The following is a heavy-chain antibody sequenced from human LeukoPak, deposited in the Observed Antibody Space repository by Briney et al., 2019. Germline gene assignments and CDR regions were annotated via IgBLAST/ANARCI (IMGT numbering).Heavy chain of an antibody. CDR3: ARDRGRYYDSRGFYWGYYFDS. Sequence: PSETLSLTCTVSGVSITTAANYMSWVRQAPGKGLEWVSVIYSGGSTYYADSVKGRFTISRDNSKDTLYLQMSSVRVDDTAVYYCARDRGRYYDSRGFYWGYYFDSWGQGILVTVST. D-gene: IGHD3-22*01. CDR2: IYSGGST. V-gene: IGHV3-53*01. CDR1: GVSITTAANY. J-gene: IGHJ4*02.